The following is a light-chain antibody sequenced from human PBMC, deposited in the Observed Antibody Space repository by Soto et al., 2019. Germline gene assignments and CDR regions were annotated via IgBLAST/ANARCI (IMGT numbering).Light chain of an antibody. Sequence: QSVLTQPPSASGTPGQRVTISCSGSSSNIGSNYVYWYQQLPGTAPKLLIYRNNQRPSGVPDRFSGSKSGTSASLAISGLRSEDDADYYCAAWDDSLSALFGGGTKLTV. V-gene: IGLV1-47*01. CDR1: SSNIGSNY. CDR3: AAWDDSLSAL. CDR2: RNN. J-gene: IGLJ2*01.